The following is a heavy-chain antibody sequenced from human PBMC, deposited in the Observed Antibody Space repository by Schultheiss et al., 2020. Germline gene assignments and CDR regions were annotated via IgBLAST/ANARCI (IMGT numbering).Heavy chain of an antibody. CDR2: ISYDGENK. Sequence: GGSLRLSCAASGFTFSSYSMNWVRQAPGKGLEWVTVISYDGENKYYADAVKGRFTISRDNSKNTLSLQMNSLRPEDTAVYYCARELRSVEAYWGQGTLVTVSS. CDR1: GFTFSSYS. CDR3: ARELRSVEAY. J-gene: IGHJ4*02. V-gene: IGHV3-30*03. D-gene: IGHD3-10*01.